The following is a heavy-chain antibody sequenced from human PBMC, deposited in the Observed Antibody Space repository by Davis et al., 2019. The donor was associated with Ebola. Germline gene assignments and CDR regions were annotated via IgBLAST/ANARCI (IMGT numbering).Heavy chain of an antibody. CDR2: INSNSGST. CDR3: ARGAGTGYYDA. D-gene: IGHD1-1*01. J-gene: IGHJ4*02. V-gene: IGHV3-48*02. Sequence: GEFLKISCAASGFTFSGHTMNWVRQAPGKGLEWVSYINSNSGSTYYTDSVKGRFTISRDNAKNSLFLQMNGLRDEDTAVYYCARGAGTGYYDAWGPGTLVTVSS. CDR1: GFTFSGHT.